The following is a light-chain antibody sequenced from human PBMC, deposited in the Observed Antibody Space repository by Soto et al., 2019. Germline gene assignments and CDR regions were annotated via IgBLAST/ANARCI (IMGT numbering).Light chain of an antibody. Sequence: QSVLTQPPSVSGAPGQRVTLSCTGNSSNLGAGYDVHWYQQLPGAAPKLVIFGNRNRPSGVPERFSGSKSGTSASLAITGLQAEDEGDYYGQAYDYSLTASVFCGGTTLTVL. CDR1: SSNLGAGYD. J-gene: IGLJ3*02. V-gene: IGLV1-40*01. CDR3: QAYDYSLTASV. CDR2: GNR.